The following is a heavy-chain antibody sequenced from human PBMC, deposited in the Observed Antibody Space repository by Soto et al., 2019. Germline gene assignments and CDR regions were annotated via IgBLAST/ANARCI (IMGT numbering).Heavy chain of an antibody. D-gene: IGHD7-27*01. Sequence: QVQLLQSGAEVKKPGASVKVSCKASGYKFTTYGITWVRHAPGQGLEWLGGISTYHGNTDYAQNLQDRVTMTTETSTSTAYLEVRSLTSDDTAVYFCARGLGTNGLDVWGQWTTVTVSS. CDR3: ARGLGTNGLDV. CDR1: GYKFTTYG. V-gene: IGHV1-18*04. J-gene: IGHJ6*01. CDR2: ISTYHGNT.